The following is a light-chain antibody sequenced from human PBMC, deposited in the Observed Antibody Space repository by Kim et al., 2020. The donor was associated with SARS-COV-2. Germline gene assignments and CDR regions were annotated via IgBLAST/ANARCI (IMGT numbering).Light chain of an antibody. J-gene: IGKJ2*02. CDR2: AAF. CDR3: HQSDRTPCT. Sequence: LWPGGRTTLTCRARKSVSSSYLEWDQHKGGQAPMLIIYAAFSGASGTPERFSGSGSGTDFTLTISRLEHEDFAVYYCHQSDRTPCTFGQGTKLEIK. V-gene: IGKV3-20*01. CDR1: KSVSSSY.